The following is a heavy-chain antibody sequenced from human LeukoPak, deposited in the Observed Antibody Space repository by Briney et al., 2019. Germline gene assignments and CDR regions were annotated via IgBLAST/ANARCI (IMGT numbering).Heavy chain of an antibody. Sequence: PRGSLRLSCAASGFTSSSNAMHWVRQAPGKGLEYVSAISSNGGSTYYANSVKGRFTISRDNSKNTLYLQMGSLRAEDTAVYYCARWRVVVSNGGFDIWGQGTTVIVSS. J-gene: IGHJ3*02. CDR1: GFTSSSNA. V-gene: IGHV3-64*01. D-gene: IGHD3-22*01. CDR3: ARWRVVVSNGGFDI. CDR2: ISSNGGST.